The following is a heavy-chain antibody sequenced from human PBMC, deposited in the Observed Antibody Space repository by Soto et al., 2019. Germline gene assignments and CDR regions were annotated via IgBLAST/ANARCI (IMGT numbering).Heavy chain of an antibody. Sequence: SETLSLTXTVSGGSISSYYWSWIRQPPGKGLEWIGYIYYSGSTNYNPSLKSRVTISVDTSKNQFSLKLSSVTAADTAVYYCARDRGGQLGYYYGMDVWGQGTTVTVSS. V-gene: IGHV4-59*01. J-gene: IGHJ6*02. D-gene: IGHD6-6*01. CDR1: GGSISSYY. CDR2: IYYSGST. CDR3: ARDRGGQLGYYYGMDV.